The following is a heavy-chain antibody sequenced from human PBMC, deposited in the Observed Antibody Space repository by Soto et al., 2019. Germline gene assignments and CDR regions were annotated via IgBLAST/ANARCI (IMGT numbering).Heavy chain of an antibody. J-gene: IGHJ6*02. D-gene: IGHD2-8*02. V-gene: IGHV3-33*01. CDR1: GFTFNTYG. CDR2: IWYDGGIK. CDR3: ARIDCTGNNCRPYYYSAMDV. Sequence: GGSLRLSCAASGFTFNTYGMHWVRQAPGKGLEWLAVIWYDGGIKYYTDSVKGRFSISRDNSKNTMYLQMNSLRAEDTAVYYCARIDCTGNNCRPYYYSAMDVWGQGTTVTVSS.